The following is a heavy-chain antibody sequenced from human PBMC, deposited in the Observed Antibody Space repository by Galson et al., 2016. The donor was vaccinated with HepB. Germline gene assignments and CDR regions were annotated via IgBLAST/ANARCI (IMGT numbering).Heavy chain of an antibody. Sequence: SETLSLTCAVYGGSFRNYYWTWIRQSPEKGLEWIGEIYHSGSANYKLSLRSRVTMSVDKSMNQFSLKLSSVTAADTAVYYCARLGRDSECYAGFFQYWGRGTLVTVSS. CDR2: IYHSGSA. J-gene: IGHJ4*02. CDR1: GGSFRNYY. V-gene: IGHV4-34*01. D-gene: IGHD3-10*01. CDR3: ARLGRDSECYAGFFQY.